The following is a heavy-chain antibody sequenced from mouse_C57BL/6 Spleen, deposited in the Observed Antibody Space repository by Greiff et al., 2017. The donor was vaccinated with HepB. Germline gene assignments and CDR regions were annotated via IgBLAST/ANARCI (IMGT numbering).Heavy chain of an antibody. CDR1: GFTFSDYG. D-gene: IGHD2-2*01. CDR2: ISSGSSTF. Sequence: EVKLQESGGGLVKPGGSLKLSCAASGFTFSDYGMHWVRQAPEKGLEWVAYISSGSSTFYYADTVKGRFTISRDNAKNTLFLQMTSLRSEDTAMYYGARRRGLRKDAMDYWGQGTSVTVSS. CDR3: ARRRGLRKDAMDY. V-gene: IGHV5-17*01. J-gene: IGHJ4*01.